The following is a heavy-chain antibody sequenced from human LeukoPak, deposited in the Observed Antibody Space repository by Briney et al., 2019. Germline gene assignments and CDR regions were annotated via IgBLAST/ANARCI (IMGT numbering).Heavy chain of an antibody. J-gene: IGHJ3*02. V-gene: IGHV4-30-4*08. CDR3: ARRPRVGATLGSAFDI. CDR1: GGSISSGDYY. Sequence: SETLSLTCTVSGGSISSGDYYWSWIRQPPGKGLEWIGYIYYSGSTYYNPSLKSRVTISVDTSKNQFSLKLSSVTAADTAVYYCARRPRVGATLGSAFDIWGQGTMVTVSS. D-gene: IGHD1-26*01. CDR2: IYYSGST.